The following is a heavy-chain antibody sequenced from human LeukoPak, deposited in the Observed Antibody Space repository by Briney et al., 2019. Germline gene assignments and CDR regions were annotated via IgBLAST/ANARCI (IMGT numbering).Heavy chain of an antibody. D-gene: IGHD2-15*01. V-gene: IGHV3-23*01. Sequence: GGSLRLSCAASGFRFSSYAMSWVRQAPGQGLEWVSGISGSSHSRTDYADSVRGRFTISRDNSKNTLYLQMSSVRAEDTAVYYCAKGPGSADNDDDPDFDHWGQGTLVTVSS. J-gene: IGHJ4*02. CDR3: AKGPGSADNDDDPDFDH. CDR1: GFRFSSYA. CDR2: ISGSSHSRT.